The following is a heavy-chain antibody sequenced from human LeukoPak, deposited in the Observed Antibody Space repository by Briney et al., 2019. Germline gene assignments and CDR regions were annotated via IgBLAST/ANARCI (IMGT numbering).Heavy chain of an antibody. J-gene: IGHJ4*02. D-gene: IGHD3-3*01. CDR1: GFTFSLYG. Sequence: GGSLRLSCAASGFTFSLYGMQWVRQAPGKGLQWVAFIRYDASNEYYVDSVKGRFTISRDNSENTLYLQMNSQRTEDTAVYYCARFDYWSGFYPLDHWGQGTLVTVSS. CDR3: ARFDYWSGFYPLDH. CDR2: IRYDASNE. V-gene: IGHV3-30*02.